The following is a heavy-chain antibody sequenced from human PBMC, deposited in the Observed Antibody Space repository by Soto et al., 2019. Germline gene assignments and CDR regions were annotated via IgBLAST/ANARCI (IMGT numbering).Heavy chain of an antibody. Sequence: QVQLVQSGAEVKEPGASVKVSCKASGYTFTTHAMHWVRQAPGQRLEWMGWVNGGNGNTKYSQKFQDRVTITRDTSATTAYMELSRLRSEDKAVYYCASDSGIAGPSGDLDYWGQGTLVTVSS. J-gene: IGHJ4*02. V-gene: IGHV1-3*01. D-gene: IGHD1-26*01. CDR2: VNGGNGNT. CDR3: ASDSGIAGPSGDLDY. CDR1: GYTFTTHA.